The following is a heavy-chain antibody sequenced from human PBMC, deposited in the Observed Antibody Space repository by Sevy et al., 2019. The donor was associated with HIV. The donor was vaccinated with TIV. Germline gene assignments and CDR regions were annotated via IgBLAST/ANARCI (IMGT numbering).Heavy chain of an antibody. D-gene: IGHD5-12*01. CDR3: ARGTEYSGYDQEGFDY. J-gene: IGHJ4*02. V-gene: IGHV3-49*03. Sequence: GGSLRLSCAASGFTFGPYAMSWFRQAPGKGLEWVAFIRGKPFGGTTEYAASVKDRFTISREDSKSMAYLEMNSLRAEDTAVYYCARGTEYSGYDQEGFDYWGQGTLVTVSS. CDR1: GFTFGPYA. CDR2: IRGKPFGGTT.